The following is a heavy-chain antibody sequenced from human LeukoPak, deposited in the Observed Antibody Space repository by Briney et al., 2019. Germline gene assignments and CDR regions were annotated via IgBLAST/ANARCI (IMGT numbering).Heavy chain of an antibody. J-gene: IGHJ5*02. CDR2: ISGSGGST. Sequence: GGSLRLSCAASGFTFSSYAMSWVRQAPGKGLEWVSAISGSGGSTYYADSVKGRFTISRDNSKNTQYLQMNSLRAEDTAVYYCATSYDSSGYYPRNSPFDPWGQGTLVTVSS. CDR3: ATSYDSSGYYPRNSPFDP. CDR1: GFTFSSYA. V-gene: IGHV3-23*01. D-gene: IGHD3-22*01.